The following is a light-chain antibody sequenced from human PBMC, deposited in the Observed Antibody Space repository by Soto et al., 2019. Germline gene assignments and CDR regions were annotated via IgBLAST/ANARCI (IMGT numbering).Light chain of an antibody. V-gene: IGLV2-14*03. CDR2: DVS. CDR1: SSDVGGYKY. Sequence: QSVLTQPASVSGSPGQSITISCTGTSSDVGGYKYVSWYQHHPGKAPKLMIYDVSDRPSGASNRFSGSKSGNTASLTISGLQAEDEADYYCSSHTSSSTHVVFGGGTQLTVL. J-gene: IGLJ2*01. CDR3: SSHTSSSTHVV.